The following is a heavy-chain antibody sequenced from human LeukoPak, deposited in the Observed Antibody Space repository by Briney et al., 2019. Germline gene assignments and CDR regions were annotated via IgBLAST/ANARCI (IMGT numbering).Heavy chain of an antibody. CDR2: ISWNSGSI. V-gene: IGHV3-9*01. CDR3: AKALYSSSSPFDY. CDR1: GFTFDDYA. D-gene: IGHD6-6*01. J-gene: IGHJ4*02. Sequence: GGSLRLSCAASGFTFDDYAMHWVRQAPGKGLEWASGISWNSGSIGYADSVKGRFTISRDNAKNSLYLQMNSLRAEDTALYYCAKALYSSSSPFDYWGQGTLVTVSS.